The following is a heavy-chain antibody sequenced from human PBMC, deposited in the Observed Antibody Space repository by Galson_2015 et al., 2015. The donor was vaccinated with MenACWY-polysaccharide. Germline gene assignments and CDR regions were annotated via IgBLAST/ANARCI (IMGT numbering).Heavy chain of an antibody. CDR1: GFTFSGYG. CDR3: AKDRDGDYLFDY. CDR2: ISYDGSDK. D-gene: IGHD4-17*01. J-gene: IGHJ4*02. Sequence: SLRLSCAASGFTFSGYGMHWVRQAPGKGLEWVAVISYDGSDKYYADSVKGRFTISRDNSKNTLYLQMNSLREEDTAVYYCAKDRDGDYLFDYWGQGTLVTVSS. V-gene: IGHV3-30*18.